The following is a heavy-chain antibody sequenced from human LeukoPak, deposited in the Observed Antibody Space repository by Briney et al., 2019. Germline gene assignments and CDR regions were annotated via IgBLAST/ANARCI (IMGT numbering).Heavy chain of an antibody. Sequence: PSETLSLTCAVSGCSISSGYYWGWIRQPPGKGLEWIGSMYHSGSTYYNPSLKSRVTISVDTSKNQFSLKLSSVTAADTAVYYCARRIGTSYFDYWGQGTLVTVSS. CDR1: GCSISSGYY. CDR2: MYHSGST. CDR3: ARRIGTSYFDY. V-gene: IGHV4-38-2*01. D-gene: IGHD1-1*01. J-gene: IGHJ4*02.